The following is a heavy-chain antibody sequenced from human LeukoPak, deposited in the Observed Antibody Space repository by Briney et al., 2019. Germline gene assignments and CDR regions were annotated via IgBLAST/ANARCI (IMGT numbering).Heavy chain of an antibody. V-gene: IGHV3-30*18. CDR2: ISYDGSNK. CDR1: GFTFSSYG. D-gene: IGHD3-10*01. CDR3: AKESPFRGRGVDY. J-gene: IGHJ4*02. Sequence: QPGGSLRLSCAASGFTFSSYGMHWVRQAPGKGLEWVAVISYDGSNKYYADSVKGRFTISRDNSKNTLYLQMNSLRAEDTAVYYCAKESPFRGRGVDYWGQGTLVTVSS.